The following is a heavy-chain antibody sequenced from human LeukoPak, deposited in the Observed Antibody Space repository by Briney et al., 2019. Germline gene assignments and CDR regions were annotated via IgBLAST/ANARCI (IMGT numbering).Heavy chain of an antibody. CDR2: IIPIFGTA. CDR1: GGTFSSYA. D-gene: IGHD2-15*01. Sequence: SVKVSCKSSGGTFSSYAISWVRQAPGQGLEWMGRIIPIFGTANYAQKFQGRVTITADESTSTAYMELSSLRSEDTAVYYCARDQGYCSGGSCHLFDYWGQGTLVTVSS. CDR3: ARDQGYCSGGSCHLFDY. V-gene: IGHV1-69*15. J-gene: IGHJ4*02.